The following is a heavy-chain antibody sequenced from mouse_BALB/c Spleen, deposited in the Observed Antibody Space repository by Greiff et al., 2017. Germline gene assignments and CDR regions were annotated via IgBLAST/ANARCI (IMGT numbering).Heavy chain of an antibody. D-gene: IGHD2-10*02. Sequence: VQLQQSGPELVKPGASVKISCKASGYSFTGYYMHWVKQSHVKSLEWIGRINPYNGATSYNQNFKDKASLTVDKSSSTAYMELHSLTSEDSAVYYCAREGYGNYDYWGQGTTLTVSS. CDR3: AREGYGNYDY. V-gene: IGHV1-31*01. CDR2: INPYNGAT. J-gene: IGHJ2*01. CDR1: GYSFTGYY.